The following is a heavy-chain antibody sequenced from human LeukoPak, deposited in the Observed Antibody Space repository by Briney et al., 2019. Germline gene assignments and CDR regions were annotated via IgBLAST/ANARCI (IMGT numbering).Heavy chain of an antibody. J-gene: IGHJ4*02. Sequence: ASVKVSCKASGYTFTGYYMHWVRQAPGQGLEWMGWINPNSGGTNYTQKFQGRVTMTRDTSISTAYMELSRLRSDDTAVYYCARRVAAAGREFDYWGQGTLVTVSS. D-gene: IGHD6-13*01. CDR1: GYTFTGYY. V-gene: IGHV1-2*02. CDR3: ARRVAAAGREFDY. CDR2: INPNSGGT.